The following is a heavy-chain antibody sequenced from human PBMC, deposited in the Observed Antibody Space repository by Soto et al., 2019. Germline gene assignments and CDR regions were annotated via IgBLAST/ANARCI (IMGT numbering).Heavy chain of an antibody. J-gene: IGHJ5*02. CDR1: GGSISSYY. V-gene: IGHV4-59*01. D-gene: IGHD2-2*01. CDR2: IYYSGST. CDR3: ARQDIVVVPAPQNWFDP. Sequence: SETLSLTCTVSGGSISSYYWSWIRQPPGKGLEWIGYIYYSGSTNYNPSLKSRVTISVDTSKNQFSLKLSSVTAADTAVYYCARQDIVVVPAPQNWFDPWGQGTLVTVSS.